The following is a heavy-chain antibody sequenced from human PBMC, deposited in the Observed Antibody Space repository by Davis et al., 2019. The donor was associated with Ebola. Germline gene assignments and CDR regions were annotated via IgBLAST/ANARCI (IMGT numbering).Heavy chain of an antibody. CDR1: GFTFSSYE. CDR3: ARDQPFGVVISFTFDY. D-gene: IGHD3-3*01. CDR2: ISSSGSTI. V-gene: IGHV3-48*03. Sequence: GESLKTSCAASGFTFSSYEMNWVRQAPGKGLEWVSYISSSGSTIYYADSVKGRLTISRDNAKNSLYLQMNSLRDEDTAVYYCARDQPFGVVISFTFDYWGQGTLVTVSS. J-gene: IGHJ4*02.